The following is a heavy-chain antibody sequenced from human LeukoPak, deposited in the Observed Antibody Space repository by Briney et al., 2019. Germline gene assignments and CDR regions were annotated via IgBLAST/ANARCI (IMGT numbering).Heavy chain of an antibody. CDR2: IFYSASA. Sequence: PWDTLSLLCSVSGYPICSGYDRSWLRQPPGEGLEWIVSIFYSASAYYNPSHKSRVTISLDTSKNQFSLNLRSGTATDTAVYYCASINWSRSYFDYWGQGTLVTVSS. CDR3: ASINWSRSYFDY. CDR1: GYPICSGYD. J-gene: IGHJ4*02. D-gene: IGHD1-1*01. V-gene: IGHV4-38-2*02.